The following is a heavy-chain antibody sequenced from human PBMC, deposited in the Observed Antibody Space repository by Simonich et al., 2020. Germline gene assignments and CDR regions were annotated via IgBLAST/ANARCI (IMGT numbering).Heavy chain of an antibody. CDR3: ARDGLGTAYYYYMDV. J-gene: IGHJ6*03. V-gene: IGHV3-7*01. D-gene: IGHD7-27*01. Sequence: EVQLVESGGGLVQPGGSLSLSCAASGFTFSSYWMGWVRQAPGKGLEWVANIKQDGSEIYYVDSVKGRFTISRDNAKNSLYLQMNSLRAEDTAVYYCARDGLGTAYYYYMDVWGKGTTVTVSS. CDR2: IKQDGSEI. CDR1: GFTFSSYW.